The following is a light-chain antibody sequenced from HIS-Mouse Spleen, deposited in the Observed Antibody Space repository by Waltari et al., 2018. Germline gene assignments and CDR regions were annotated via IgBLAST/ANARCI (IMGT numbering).Light chain of an antibody. CDR2: EVS. CDR1: SSDVGGYNP. Sequence: QSALTQPPSASGSPGQSVTISCTGTSSDVGGYNPGSWYQQHPGKAPKLMIYEVSQRPSGVPDRFSGSKSGNTASLTVSGLQAEDEADYYCSSYAGSNNVVFGGGTKLTVL. CDR3: SSYAGSNNVV. J-gene: IGLJ2*01. V-gene: IGLV2-8*01.